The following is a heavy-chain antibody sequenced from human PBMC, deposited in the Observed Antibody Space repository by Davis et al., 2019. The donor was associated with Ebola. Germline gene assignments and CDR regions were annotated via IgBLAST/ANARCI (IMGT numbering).Heavy chain of an antibody. D-gene: IGHD2-8*01. J-gene: IGHJ4*02. CDR3: AADGYCTNGICYDS. Sequence: ASVKVSCKASGYTFTNYYMHWVRQAPGQGLEWMGRINPNSGGTNYAQKFQGRVTMTRDTSISTAYMELSRLRSEDTAVYYCAADGYCTNGICYDSWGQGTLVTVSS. CDR1: GYTFTNYY. CDR2: INPNSGGT. V-gene: IGHV1-2*06.